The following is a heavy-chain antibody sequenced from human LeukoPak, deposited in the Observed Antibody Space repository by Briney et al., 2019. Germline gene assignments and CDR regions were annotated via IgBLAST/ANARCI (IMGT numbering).Heavy chain of an antibody. CDR2: ISHSGST. Sequence: SETLTLTCAVYGGSFSGYYWSWIRQPPGKGLEWIGEISHSGSTNYNPSLKSRVTISVDTSKNQFSLKLSSVTAADTAVYYCARGGSRIVVVVAARKPHYFDYWGQGTLVTVSS. D-gene: IGHD2-15*01. CDR1: GGSFSGYY. V-gene: IGHV4-34*01. CDR3: ARGGSRIVVVVAARKPHYFDY. J-gene: IGHJ4*02.